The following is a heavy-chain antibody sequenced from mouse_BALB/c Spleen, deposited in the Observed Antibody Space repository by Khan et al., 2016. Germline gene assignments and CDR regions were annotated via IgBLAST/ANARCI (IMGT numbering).Heavy chain of an antibody. CDR3: SSHYAGSDY. D-gene: IGHD1-2*01. J-gene: IGHJ3*01. CDR2: IWGDGRT. V-gene: IGHV2-6-7*01. CDR1: GFSLTGYG. Sequence: VQLQESGPGLVAPSQSLSITCTVSGFSLTGYGVNWVRQPLGKGLEWLGKIWGDGRTDYNSVLKSRVSIIKDNSKSQVFLKMNSLQTDDTTNYYCSSHYAGSDYWGQGTLVIVSA.